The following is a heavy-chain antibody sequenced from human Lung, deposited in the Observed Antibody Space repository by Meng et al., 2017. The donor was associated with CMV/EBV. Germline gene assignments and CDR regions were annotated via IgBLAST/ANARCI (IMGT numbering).Heavy chain of an antibody. D-gene: IGHD3-9*01. CDR3: AKDRRFGHDILTVLDY. CDR2: IVGAGGKT. Sequence: GGSXRLXCAASGFKFDSYAMSWVRQAPGKGLEWVAAIVGAGGKTHYADSVRGRFTISRDNFKNTLYLEMDSLRGEDTAVYYCAKDRRFGHDILTVLDYWGQGXLVTVSS. J-gene: IGHJ4*02. CDR1: GFKFDSYA. V-gene: IGHV3-23*01.